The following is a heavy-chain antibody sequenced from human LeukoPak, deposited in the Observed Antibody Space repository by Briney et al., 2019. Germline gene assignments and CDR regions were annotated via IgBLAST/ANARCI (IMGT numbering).Heavy chain of an antibody. Sequence: PGGSLRLSCAASGFTFDDYAMHWVRQALGKGLEWVSGISWNSGSIGYADSVKGRFTISRDNAKNSLYLQMNSLRAEDTALYYCAKDINDYGDYYFDYWGQGTLVTVSS. V-gene: IGHV3-9*01. CDR2: ISWNSGSI. J-gene: IGHJ4*02. D-gene: IGHD4-17*01. CDR1: GFTFDDYA. CDR3: AKDINDYGDYYFDY.